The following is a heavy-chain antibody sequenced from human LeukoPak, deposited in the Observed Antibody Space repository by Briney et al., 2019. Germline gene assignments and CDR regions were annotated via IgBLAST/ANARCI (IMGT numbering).Heavy chain of an antibody. J-gene: IGHJ3*02. CDR1: GYTLTELS. CDR2: FDPEDGET. D-gene: IGHD3-16*02. CDR3: ATVLITFGGVIGHDAFDI. V-gene: IGHV1-24*01. Sequence: ASVKVSCKVSGYTLTELSMHWVRQAPGKGLEWMGGFDPEDGETIYAQKFQGRVTTTEDTSTDTAYMELSSLRSEDTAVYYCATVLITFGGVIGHDAFDIWGQGTMVTVSS.